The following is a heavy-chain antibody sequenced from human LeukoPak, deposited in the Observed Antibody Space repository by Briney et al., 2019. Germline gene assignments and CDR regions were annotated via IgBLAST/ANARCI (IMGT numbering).Heavy chain of an antibody. V-gene: IGHV3-21*01. CDR2: IDPSGYTT. CDR3: ASGIRERGFDS. Sequence: GGTLRLSCAASGLTFSSYGMSWVRQAPGRGLEWVSSIDPSGYTTFYAASVKGRFTISKNSQYLQMNSLRAEDTALYFCASGIRERGFDSWGQGTLVTVSS. J-gene: IGHJ4*02. CDR1: GLTFSSYG. D-gene: IGHD1-1*01.